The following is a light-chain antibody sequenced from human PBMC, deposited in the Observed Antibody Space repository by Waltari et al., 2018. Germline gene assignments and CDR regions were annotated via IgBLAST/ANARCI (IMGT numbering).Light chain of an antibody. V-gene: IGKV3-20*01. J-gene: IGKJ1*01. CDR2: AAS. Sequence: EVVLTQPPGTLSLSAGERPTLSCRASQTIRDNHLAWYQQKPGQAPKLLIYAASNRAACIPDRVGGGAGGTDFTLTISRLEPEDFAVYCCQQYDRSVQFGQGTKVEIK. CDR1: QTIRDNH. CDR3: QQYDRSVQ.